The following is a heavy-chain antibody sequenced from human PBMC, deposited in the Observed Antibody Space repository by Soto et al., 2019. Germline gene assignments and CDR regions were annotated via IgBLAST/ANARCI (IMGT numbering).Heavy chain of an antibody. J-gene: IGHJ6*02. CDR2: IYHSGST. CDR3: ARDLYFDWLLSPPFKPPYYYYYGMDV. CDR1: GYSISSGYY. V-gene: IGHV4-38-2*02. D-gene: IGHD3-9*01. Sequence: KPSETLSLTCAVSGYSISSGYYWGWIRQPPGKGLEWIGSIYHSGSTYYNPSLKSRVTISVDTSKNQFSLKLSSVTAADTAVYYCARDLYFDWLLSPPFKPPYYYYYGMDVWGQGTTVTVSS.